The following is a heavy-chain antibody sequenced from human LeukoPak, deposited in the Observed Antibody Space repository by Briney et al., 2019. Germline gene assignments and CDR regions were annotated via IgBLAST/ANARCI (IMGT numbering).Heavy chain of an antibody. D-gene: IGHD3-3*01. Sequence: ASVKVSCKVSGYTLTELSMHWVRQAPGKGLEWMGGFDPEDGETIYAQKFQGRVTMTEDTSTDTAYMELSSLRSEDTAVYYCATDYDFWSGSSPFDYWGQGTLVTVSS. CDR3: ATDYDFWSGSSPFDY. CDR2: FDPEDGET. J-gene: IGHJ4*02. CDR1: GYTLTELS. V-gene: IGHV1-24*01.